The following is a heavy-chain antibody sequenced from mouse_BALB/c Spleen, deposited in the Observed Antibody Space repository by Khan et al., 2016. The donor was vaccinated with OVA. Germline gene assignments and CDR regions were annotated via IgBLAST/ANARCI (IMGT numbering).Heavy chain of an antibody. Sequence: QVQLKESGPGLVAPSQSLSITCTVSGFSLASYGVNWVRQPPGKGLEWLGVIWGDGSTNYHSALRSRLSINKENSKSQAFLKLNSLQTDDTATSYGATWGTGYYAMDYWGQGTTVTVSS. V-gene: IGHV2-3*01. CDR2: IWGDGST. CDR3: ATWGTGYYAMDY. CDR1: GFSLASYG. D-gene: IGHD4-1*01. J-gene: IGHJ4*01.